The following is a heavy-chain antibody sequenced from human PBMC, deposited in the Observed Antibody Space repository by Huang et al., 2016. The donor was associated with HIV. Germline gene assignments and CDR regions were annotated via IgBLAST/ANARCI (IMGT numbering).Heavy chain of an antibody. CDR3: ARDLWLRDLYYYYYMDV. V-gene: IGHV3-30-3*01. CDR2: ISYDGSNK. CDR1: RFTFSNYA. Sequence: QVQLVESGGGVVQPGRSLRRSCAAYRFTFSNYAMHWVRQAPVKGLEWVAVISYDGSNKYYADSVKGRFTISRDNSKNTLYLQMNSLRAEDTAVYYCARDLWLRDLYYYYYMDVWGKGTTVTVSS. J-gene: IGHJ6*03. D-gene: IGHD5-12*01.